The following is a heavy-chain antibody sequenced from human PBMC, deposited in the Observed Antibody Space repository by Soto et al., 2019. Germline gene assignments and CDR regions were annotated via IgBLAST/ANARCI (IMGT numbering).Heavy chain of an antibody. Sequence: SETLSLTCTVSGGSISNYYWIWIRQPPGKGLEFIGYVYYTGSASYNPSLKGRVTISVDTSKTQFSLKMSSVTAADTAIYYCARDLDGLPGYNCYMDVWGKGTTVTVSS. CDR3: ARDLDGLPGYNCYMDV. CDR1: GGSISNYY. J-gene: IGHJ6*03. CDR2: VYYTGSA. V-gene: IGHV4-59*01.